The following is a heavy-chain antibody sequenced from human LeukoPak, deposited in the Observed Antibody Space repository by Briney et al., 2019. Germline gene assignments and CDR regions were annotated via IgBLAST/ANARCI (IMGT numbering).Heavy chain of an antibody. CDR3: ARSRGESFGFDP. J-gene: IGHJ5*02. V-gene: IGHV3-48*02. D-gene: IGHD1-26*01. CDR1: GFTFNSYA. CDR2: ISGGGGTT. Sequence: GGSLRHSCAASGFTFNSYAMNWVRQAPGKGLEWVSKISGGGGTTEYADSVKGQFTIARDNARNTLYLQMNSLKDEDTSMYYCARSRGESFGFDPWGQGTLVTVSS.